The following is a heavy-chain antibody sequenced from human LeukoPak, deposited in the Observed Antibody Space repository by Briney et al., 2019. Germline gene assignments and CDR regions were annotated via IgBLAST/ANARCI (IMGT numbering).Heavy chain of an antibody. CDR1: GYTLTELS. J-gene: IGHJ4*02. CDR2: FDPEDGET. Sequence: ASVKVSCKVSGYTLTELSMHWVRQAPGKGLEWMGGFDPEDGETIYAQKFQGRVTMTEDTSTDTAYMELSRLRSEDTAVYYCATIDGHYDSSGYWGQGTLVIVSS. V-gene: IGHV1-24*01. CDR3: ATIDGHYDSSGY. D-gene: IGHD3-22*01.